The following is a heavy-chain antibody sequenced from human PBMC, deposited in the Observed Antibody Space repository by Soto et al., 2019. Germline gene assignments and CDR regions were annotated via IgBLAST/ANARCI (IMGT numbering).Heavy chain of an antibody. D-gene: IGHD2-15*01. CDR2: IRFDGSNI. Sequence: QVQLVESGGGVVQPGRSLRLSCAASGSIFRGYGMHWVRQAPGKGLEWVAVIRFDGSNINYADSVMGRFTISRDNSKNTLYLEMISLRVEDTAVYYCARDGVGGTPFWGYLDYWGQGTLVTVSS. V-gene: IGHV3-33*01. CDR3: ARDGVGGTPFWGYLDY. CDR1: GSIFRGYG. J-gene: IGHJ4*02.